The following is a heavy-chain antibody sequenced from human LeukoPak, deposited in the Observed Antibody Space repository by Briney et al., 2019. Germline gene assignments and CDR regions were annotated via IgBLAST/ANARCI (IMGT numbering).Heavy chain of an antibody. V-gene: IGHV4-34*01. CDR1: GGSFSGYY. CDR3: ARGGYYYDTSD. J-gene: IGHJ4*02. Sequence: PSETLSLTCAVYGGSFSGYYWSWIRQPPGKGLEWIGEINHSGSTNYNPSLKSRVTISVDTSKNQLSLKLRSVTAADTAVYYCARGGYYYDTSDWGQGTLVTVSS. CDR2: INHSGST. D-gene: IGHD3-22*01.